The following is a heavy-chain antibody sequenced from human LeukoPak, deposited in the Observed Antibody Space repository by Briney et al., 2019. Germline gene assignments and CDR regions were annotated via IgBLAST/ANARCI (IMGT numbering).Heavy chain of an antibody. Sequence: SETLSLTCTVSGGSISSYYWSWIRQPPGKGLEWIGYIYYSGSTSYSPSLKSRVTISVDTSKNQFSLKLSSVTAADTAVYYCARDRSDSSGYYASRYFDLWGRGTLVTVSS. D-gene: IGHD3-22*01. J-gene: IGHJ2*01. CDR1: GGSISSYY. V-gene: IGHV4-59*12. CDR2: IYYSGST. CDR3: ARDRSDSSGYYASRYFDL.